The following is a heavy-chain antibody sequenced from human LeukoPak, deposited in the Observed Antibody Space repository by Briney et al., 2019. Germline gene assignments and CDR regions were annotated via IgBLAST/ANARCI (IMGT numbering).Heavy chain of an antibody. CDR2: ISYDGSNK. CDR3: ASHNITIPFDY. CDR1: GFTFSSYG. J-gene: IGHJ4*02. D-gene: IGHD3-3*02. V-gene: IGHV3-30*03. Sequence: GGSLRLSCAASGFTFSSYGMHWVRQAPGKGLEWVAVISYDGSNKYYADSVKGRFTISRDNSKNTLYLQMNSLSAEDTAVYYCASHNITIPFDYWGQGTLVTVSS.